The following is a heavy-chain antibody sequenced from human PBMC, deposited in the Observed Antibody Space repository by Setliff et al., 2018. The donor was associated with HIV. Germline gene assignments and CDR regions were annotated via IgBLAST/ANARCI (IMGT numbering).Heavy chain of an antibody. CDR3: ARDAGYIGSSWDR. J-gene: IGHJ4*02. V-gene: IGHV3-33*08. CDR1: GFTFSSYE. D-gene: IGHD5-12*01. CDR2: IWYDGSNK. Sequence: GGSLRLSCAASGFTFSSYEMNWVRQAPGKGLEWVAVIWYDGSNKYYADSVKGRFTISRDNSKNTLYLQMNSLRAEDTAMYYCARDAGYIGSSWDRWGQGTLVTVSS.